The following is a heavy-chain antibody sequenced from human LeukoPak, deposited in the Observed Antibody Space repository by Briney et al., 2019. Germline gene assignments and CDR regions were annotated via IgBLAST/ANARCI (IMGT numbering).Heavy chain of an antibody. Sequence: GGSLRLSCAASGFTFSTYWMHWVRQAPGKGLEWVSVTYTGGSIYYADSVKGRFTISRDNSKSTLYLQMNSLRAEDTAVYYCARGATYGSGKFLDYWGQGTLLTVSS. D-gene: IGHD3-10*01. CDR2: TYTGGSI. CDR3: ARGATYGSGKFLDY. J-gene: IGHJ4*02. CDR1: GFTFSTYW. V-gene: IGHV3-53*01.